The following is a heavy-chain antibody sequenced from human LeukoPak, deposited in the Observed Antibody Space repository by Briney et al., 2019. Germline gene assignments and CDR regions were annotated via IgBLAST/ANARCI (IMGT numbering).Heavy chain of an antibody. CDR2: INHNGNVN. Sequence: GGSLRLSCAASGFTFSSYWMNWARQAPGKGLEWVASINHNGNVNYYVDSVKGRFTISRDNVKNSLYLQMSNSRAEDTAVYFCARGGGLDVWGQGATVTVSS. D-gene: IGHD3-16*01. CDR1: GFTFSSYW. V-gene: IGHV3-7*03. CDR3: ARGGGLDV. J-gene: IGHJ6*02.